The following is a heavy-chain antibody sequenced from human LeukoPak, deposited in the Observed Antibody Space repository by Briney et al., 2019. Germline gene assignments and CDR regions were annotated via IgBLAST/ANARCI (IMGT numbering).Heavy chain of an antibody. Sequence: ASVKVSCKASGYDFNKYAMNWVRQTPGQGPEWMGWINTRMGNPAYAQGFTGRFVFSLDTSVSTAYLQISSLKAEDTAVYYCARDHYYHDSSPNWFDPWGQGTLVTVSS. V-gene: IGHV7-4-1*02. CDR1: GYDFNKYA. CDR3: ARDHYYHDSSPNWFDP. CDR2: INTRMGNP. D-gene: IGHD3-22*01. J-gene: IGHJ5*02.